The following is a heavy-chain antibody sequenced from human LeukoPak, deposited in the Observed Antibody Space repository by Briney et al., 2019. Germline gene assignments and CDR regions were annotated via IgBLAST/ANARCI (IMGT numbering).Heavy chain of an antibody. CDR1: GFTFSSYW. Sequence: GGSLRLSCAAPGFTFSSYWMSWVRQAPGKGLEWVANIKQDGSEKYYVDSVKGRFTISRDNAKNSLYLQMNSLRAEDTAVYYCAREGRWLHGLDYWGQGTLVTVSS. CDR2: IKQDGSEK. D-gene: IGHD5-24*01. CDR3: AREGRWLHGLDY. J-gene: IGHJ4*02. V-gene: IGHV3-7*01.